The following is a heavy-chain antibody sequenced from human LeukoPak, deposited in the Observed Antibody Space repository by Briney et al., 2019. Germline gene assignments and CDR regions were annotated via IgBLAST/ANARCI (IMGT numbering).Heavy chain of an antibody. V-gene: IGHV5-51*03. J-gene: IGHJ5*02. D-gene: IGHD2-2*01. CDR1: GYSFTSYW. Sequence: PGESLKISCKGSGYSFTSYWIGWVRQLPGKGLEWMGIIYPGDSDTRYSPSFQGQVTISADKSISTAYLQWSSLKASDTAMHYCARLYCSSTSCPNWFDPWGQGTLVTVSS. CDR3: ARLYCSSTSCPNWFDP. CDR2: IYPGDSDT.